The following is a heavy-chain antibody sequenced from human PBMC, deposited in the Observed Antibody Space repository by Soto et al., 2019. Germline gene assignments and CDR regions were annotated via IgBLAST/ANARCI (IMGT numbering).Heavy chain of an antibody. J-gene: IGHJ5*02. CDR2: VYYNGSA. CDR1: GGSLSPYL. CDR3: ARSFFP. Sequence: QVQLEESGPGLVKPSETLSLTCVVSGGSLSPYLWSWIRQPPGKGLEWIGAVYYNGSASYNPSLKSRVTISADTSKNHLSLTLRSTTAADTAVYYCARSFFPWGRGTLVTVSS. V-gene: IGHV4-59*01.